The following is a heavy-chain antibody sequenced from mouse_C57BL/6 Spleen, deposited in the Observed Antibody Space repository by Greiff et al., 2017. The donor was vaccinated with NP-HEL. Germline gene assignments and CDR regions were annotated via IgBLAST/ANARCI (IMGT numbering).Heavy chain of an antibody. V-gene: IGHV1-82*01. J-gene: IGHJ1*03. Sequence: QVQLQQSGPELVKPGASVKISCKASGYAFSSSWMNWVKQRPGKGLEWIGRIYPGDGDTNYNGKFKGKATLTADKSSSTAYMQLSSLTSEDSAVYFCARWGTTVEYFDVWGTGTTVTVSS. D-gene: IGHD1-1*01. CDR3: ARWGTTVEYFDV. CDR1: GYAFSSSW. CDR2: IYPGDGDT.